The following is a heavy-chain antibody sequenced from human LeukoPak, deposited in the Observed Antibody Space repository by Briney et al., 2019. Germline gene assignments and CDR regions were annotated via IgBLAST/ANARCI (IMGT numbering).Heavy chain of an antibody. CDR3: VPHHDLYLGWFDP. D-gene: IGHD7-27*01. J-gene: IGHJ5*02. V-gene: IGHV3-23*01. CDR2: ISGSGART. CDR1: GFTFTTYP. Sequence: GGSLRLSCAASGFTFTTYPMSWVRQAPGKGLEWVSAISGSGARTYYADSVKGRFTISRDNSKNTLYLQMGSLRTEDTAVYYCVPHHDLYLGWFDPWGQGTLVTVSS.